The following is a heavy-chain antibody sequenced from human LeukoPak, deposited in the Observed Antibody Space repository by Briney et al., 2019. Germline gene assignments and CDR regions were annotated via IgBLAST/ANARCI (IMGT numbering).Heavy chain of an antibody. V-gene: IGHV3-11*01. CDR1: GFTFSDYY. CDR3: ARVGIALTSPFDY. CDR2: MSSRGYPT. Sequence: PGGSLRLSCLASGFTFSDYYMSWVGQAPGKGLEWISYMSSRGYPTYYAESVKGRFTISRDNAKNTLYLQMHNLRTDDTAVYFCARVGIALTSPFDYWGLGTLVAVSS. J-gene: IGHJ4*02. D-gene: IGHD1-1*01.